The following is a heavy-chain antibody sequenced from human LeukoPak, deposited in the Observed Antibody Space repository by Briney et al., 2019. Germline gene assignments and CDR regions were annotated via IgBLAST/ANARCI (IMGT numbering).Heavy chain of an antibody. CDR2: IYQGGST. J-gene: IGHJ4*02. CDR3: ARVRDVYNHVFEN. Sequence: QSGGSLRLSCAVSTFTVASNYMSWVRQTPGKGLVWVSDIYQGGSTYYSDSAKGRFTISRDISKNTLHLQMNNLRVDDTAVYYCARVRDVYNHVFENWGQGTLVTVSS. D-gene: IGHD5-24*01. CDR1: TFTVASNY. V-gene: IGHV3-53*01.